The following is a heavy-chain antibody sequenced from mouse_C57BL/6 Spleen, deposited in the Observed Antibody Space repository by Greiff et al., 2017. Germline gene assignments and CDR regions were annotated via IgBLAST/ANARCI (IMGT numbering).Heavy chain of an antibody. J-gene: IGHJ3*01. CDR1: GYTFTSYW. D-gene: IGHD2-2*01. Sequence: QVQLKQPGAELVKPGASVKLSCKASGYTFTSYWMHWVKQRPGRGLEWIGRIDPNSGGTKYNEKFKSKATLTVDKPSSTAYMQLSSLTSEDSAVYYCSRSDIGEYGYDDGFAYWGQGTLVIVSA. V-gene: IGHV1-72*01. CDR2: IDPNSGGT. CDR3: SRSDIGEYGYDDGFAY.